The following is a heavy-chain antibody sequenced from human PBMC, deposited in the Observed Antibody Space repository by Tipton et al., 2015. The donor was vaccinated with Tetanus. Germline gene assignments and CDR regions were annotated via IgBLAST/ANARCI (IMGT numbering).Heavy chain of an antibody. CDR2: IYYSGST. V-gene: IGHV4-59*01. J-gene: IGHJ4*02. D-gene: IGHD6-19*01. CDR3: ASLPVAGQEGFDS. CDR1: GGSISSYY. Sequence: TLSLTCTVSGGSISSYYWSWIRQPPGKGLEWIGYIYYSGSTNYNPSLKSRVTISVDTSKNQFSLKLSSVTAADAAVYYCASLPVAGQEGFDSWGQGTLVTVSS.